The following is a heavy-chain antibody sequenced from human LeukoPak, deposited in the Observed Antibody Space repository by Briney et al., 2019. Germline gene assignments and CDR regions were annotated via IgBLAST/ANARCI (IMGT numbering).Heavy chain of an antibody. D-gene: IGHD3-22*01. CDR2: INPNSGGT. Sequence: ASVKVSCKASGYTFTVYFMHWVRQAPGQGLEWMGWINPNSGGTNYAQKFQGRVTMTRDTSISTAYMELSRQRSDDTAVYYCARELNYDSSGYYFDYWGQGTLVTVSS. CDR3: ARELNYDSSGYYFDY. J-gene: IGHJ4*02. V-gene: IGHV1-2*02. CDR1: GYTFTVYF.